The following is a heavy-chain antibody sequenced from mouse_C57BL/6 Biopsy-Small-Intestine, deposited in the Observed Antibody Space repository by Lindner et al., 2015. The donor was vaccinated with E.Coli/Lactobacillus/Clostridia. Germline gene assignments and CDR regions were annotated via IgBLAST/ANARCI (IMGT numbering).Heavy chain of an antibody. Sequence: VQLQESGSELMKPGASVKLSCKATGYTFTGYWIEWVRQRPGHGLEWIGQILPRSGSTTYSEKFQGKATFTADTSSNTAYMQLSSLTTEDSAIYYCARLFGYVMDYWGQGTSVTVSS. CDR2: ILPRSGST. V-gene: IGHV1-9*01. J-gene: IGHJ4*01. CDR1: GYTFTGYW. CDR3: ARLFGYVMDY.